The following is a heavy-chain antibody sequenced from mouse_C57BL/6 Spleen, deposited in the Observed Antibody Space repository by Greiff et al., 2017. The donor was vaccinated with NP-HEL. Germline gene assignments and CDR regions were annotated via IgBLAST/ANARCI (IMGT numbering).Heavy chain of an antibody. CDR3: ARDHWFAY. CDR2: INYDGSST. V-gene: IGHV5-16*01. J-gene: IGHJ3*01. Sequence: DVKLVESEGGLVQPGSSMKLSCTASGFTFSDYYMAWVRQVPEKGLEWVANINYDGSSTYYLDSLKSRFIFSRDNAKNILYLQMSSLKSEDTATYYCARDHWFAYWGQGTLVTVSA. CDR1: GFTFSDYY.